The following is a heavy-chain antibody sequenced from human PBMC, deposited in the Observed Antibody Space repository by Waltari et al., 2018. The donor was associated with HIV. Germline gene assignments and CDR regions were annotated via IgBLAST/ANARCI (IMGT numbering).Heavy chain of an antibody. CDR3: ARLRDYGDYGHYDF. J-gene: IGHJ4*02. Sequence: QVQLQESGPGLVRPSGTLFLTCGVTGGSIKSSTWWSWVRQPPGKGREWIGDIHHSGNVNYNLSLKSRVAFSVDRSKNHFSLNLTSVTTADTATYFCARLRDYGDYGHYDFWGRGTLVVVSP. V-gene: IGHV4-4*02. CDR2: IHHSGNV. D-gene: IGHD4-17*01. CDR1: GGSIKSSTW.